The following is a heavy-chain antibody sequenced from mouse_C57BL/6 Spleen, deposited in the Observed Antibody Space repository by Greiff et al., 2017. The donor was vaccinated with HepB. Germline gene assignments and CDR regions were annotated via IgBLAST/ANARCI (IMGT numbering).Heavy chain of an antibody. CDR2: IYPYNGVS. V-gene: IGHV1-31*01. CDR1: GYTFTSYG. Sequence: VQLQQSGAELAKPGASVKLSCKASGYTFTSYGMHWVKQSHGNVLDWIGYIYPYNGVSNYNQKFKGKATLTVDKSSSTAYMELRSLTSEDSAVYYCADSFGYYAMDYWGQGTTVTVSS. CDR3: ADSFGYYAMDY. D-gene: IGHD3-2*01. J-gene: IGHJ4*01.